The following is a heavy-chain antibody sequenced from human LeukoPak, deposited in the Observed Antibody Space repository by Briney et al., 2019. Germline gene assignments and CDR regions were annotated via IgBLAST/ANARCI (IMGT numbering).Heavy chain of an antibody. V-gene: IGHV3-15*01. CDR2: IKSKTDGGTT. J-gene: IGHJ4*02. Sequence: GGSLRLSCAASGFTFSNAWMSWVRQAPGKGLEWVGRIKSKTDGGTTDYAAPVKGRFTISRDDSKNTLYLQMNSLKTEDTAVYYCLRDWYGSGSYWQIRESYFDYWGPGTLVTVSS. D-gene: IGHD3-10*01. CDR3: LRDWYGSGSYWQIRESYFDY. CDR1: GFTFSNAW.